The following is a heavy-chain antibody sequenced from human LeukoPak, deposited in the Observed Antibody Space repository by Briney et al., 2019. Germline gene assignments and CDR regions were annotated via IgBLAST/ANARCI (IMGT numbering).Heavy chain of an antibody. CDR2: IYHSGST. CDR3: ARQLLWFGESDY. J-gene: IGHJ4*02. CDR1: GYSISSGYY. Sequence: PSETLSLTCAVSGYSISSGYYWDWIRQPPGKGLEWIGSIYHSGSTYYNPSLKSRVTISVDTSKNQFSLKLSSVTAADTAVYYCARQLLWFGESDYWGQGTLVTVSS. D-gene: IGHD3-10*01. V-gene: IGHV4-38-2*01.